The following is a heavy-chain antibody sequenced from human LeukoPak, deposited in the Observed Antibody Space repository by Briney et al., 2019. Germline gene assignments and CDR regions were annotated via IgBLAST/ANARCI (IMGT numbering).Heavy chain of an antibody. J-gene: IGHJ4*02. V-gene: IGHV3-23*01. Sequence: GGSLRLSCAASGFSFSGYAMNWVRQAPGEGLQWVSSVSHTGGNTYYADSVKGRFTISRDNSKNTLYLHMNSLRAEDTAIYYCAKDATVADGTYYFDQWGQGTLVTVSS. D-gene: IGHD6-13*01. CDR3: AKDATVADGTYYFDQ. CDR1: GFSFSGYA. CDR2: VSHTGGNT.